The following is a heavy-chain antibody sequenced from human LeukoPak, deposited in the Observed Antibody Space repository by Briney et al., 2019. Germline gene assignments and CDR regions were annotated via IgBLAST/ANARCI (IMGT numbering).Heavy chain of an antibody. CDR2: IDRGVGST. J-gene: IGHJ4*02. Sequence: GGSLRLSCVASGFTFSIYDLSWVRQAPGKGLECVSAIDRGVGSTYYADSVKGRFTISRDNSKNTLYLQMNNLRVDDTAVYYCAKKGQADDGGKPDWGQGTLVTVSS. CDR3: AKKGQADDGGKPD. V-gene: IGHV3-23*01. CDR1: GFTFSIYD.